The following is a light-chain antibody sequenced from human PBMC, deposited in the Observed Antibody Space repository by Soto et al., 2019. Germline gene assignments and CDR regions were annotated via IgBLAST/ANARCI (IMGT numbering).Light chain of an antibody. CDR3: QQYSTSQT. CDR2: ASS. Sequence: EIVLTQSPGTLSLSPGERATLSCRASQSVTSYLAWYQQKPGQAPRLLIYASSIRATGIPDRFSGGGSGTDFTLTISRLEPEDFAVYYCQQYSTSQTFGQGTVLEI. V-gene: IGKV3-20*01. CDR1: QSVTSY. J-gene: IGKJ1*01.